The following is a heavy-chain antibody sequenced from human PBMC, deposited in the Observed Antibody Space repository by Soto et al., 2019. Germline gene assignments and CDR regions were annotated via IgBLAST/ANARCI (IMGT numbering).Heavy chain of an antibody. CDR1: GYTFTGYY. V-gene: IGHV1-2*04. J-gene: IGHJ4*02. D-gene: IGHD5-18*01. CDR3: TTRGGNSYGWEFYFDY. Sequence: ASVKVSCKASGYTFTGYYIHWVRQAPGQGLEWMGWINPNSGGTNYAQKFQGWVTMTRDTSISTAYMELSRLGSDDTAVYYCTTRGGNSYGWEFYFDYGGKGTLVTVPS. CDR2: INPNSGGT.